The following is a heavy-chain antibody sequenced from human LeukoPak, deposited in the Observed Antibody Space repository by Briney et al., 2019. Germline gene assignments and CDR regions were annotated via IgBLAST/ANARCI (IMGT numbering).Heavy chain of an antibody. V-gene: IGHV3-23*01. CDR3: AKECVLRFLEWDVGNWFDP. CDR2: ISGSGGST. D-gene: IGHD3-3*01. J-gene: IGHJ5*02. Sequence: SGGSLRLSCAASGFTFSSYAMSWVRQAPGKGLEWVSAISGSGGSTYYADSVKGRFTISRDNSKNTLYLQMNSLRAEDTAVYYCAKECVLRFLEWDVGNWFDPWGQGTLVTVS. CDR1: GFTFSSYA.